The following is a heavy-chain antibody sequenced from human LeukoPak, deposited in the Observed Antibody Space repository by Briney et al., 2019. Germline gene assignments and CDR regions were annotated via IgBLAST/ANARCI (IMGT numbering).Heavy chain of an antibody. V-gene: IGHV3-48*04. J-gene: IGHJ6*03. Sequence: QPGGSLRLSCAASGFTFSSYSMNWVRQAPGKGLEWVSYISSSSSTIYYADSVKGRFTISRDNAKNSLYLQMNSLRAEDTAVYYCARKTTAMVKYWDYYYMDVWGKGTTVTVSS. CDR3: ARKTTAMVKYWDYYYMDV. D-gene: IGHD5-18*01. CDR2: ISSSSSTI. CDR1: GFTFSSYS.